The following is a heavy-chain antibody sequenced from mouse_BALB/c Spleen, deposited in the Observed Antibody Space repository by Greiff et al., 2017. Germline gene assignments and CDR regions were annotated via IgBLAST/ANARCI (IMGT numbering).Heavy chain of an antibody. Sequence: VQLKESGPGLVKPSQSLSLTCTVTGYSITSDYAWNWIRQFPGNKLEWMGYISYSGSTSYNPSLKSRISITRDTSKNQFFLQLNSVTTEDTATYYCARKGVWAYGNYPFAYWGQGTLVTVSA. V-gene: IGHV3-2*02. CDR2: ISYSGST. CDR3: ARKGVWAYGNYPFAY. CDR1: GYSITSDYA. J-gene: IGHJ3*01. D-gene: IGHD2-10*02.